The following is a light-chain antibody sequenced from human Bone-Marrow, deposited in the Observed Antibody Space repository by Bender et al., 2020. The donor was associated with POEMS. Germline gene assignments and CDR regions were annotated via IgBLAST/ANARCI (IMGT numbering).Light chain of an antibody. Sequence: QSALTQPRSASGSPGQSVTISCTGTSSDFGGYDYVSWYRQYPGKAPKLIIYEVSKRPSGVPDRFSGSKSGNTASLTVSGLQAEDEADYYCSSYTNTRHVVFGGGTKLTVL. J-gene: IGLJ2*01. CDR2: EVS. V-gene: IGLV2-8*01. CDR1: SSDFGGYDY. CDR3: SSYTNTRHVV.